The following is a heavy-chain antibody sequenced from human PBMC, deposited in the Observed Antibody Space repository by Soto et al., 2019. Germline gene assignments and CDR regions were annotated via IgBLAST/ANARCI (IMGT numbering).Heavy chain of an antibody. CDR2: MHEIFST. CDR3: AAPPRY. J-gene: IGHJ1*01. V-gene: IGHV4-59*01. D-gene: IGHD6-6*01. CDR1: GASISSYY. Sequence: SETLSLTCTVSGASISSYYWNWIRQPPGNGLEFIGYMHEIFSTSYNPSLKSRFTISLDTSRNQLSLKLISFTAAETAVYYCAAPPRYWGQGILVT.